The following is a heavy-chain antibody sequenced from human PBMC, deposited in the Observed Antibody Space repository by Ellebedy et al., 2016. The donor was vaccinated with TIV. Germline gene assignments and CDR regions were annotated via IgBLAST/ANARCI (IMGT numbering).Heavy chain of an antibody. CDR3: AKGWLGAGAGTDFDY. J-gene: IGHJ4*02. Sequence: GGFLRLSXAASGFPFSSYAMSWVRQPPGKGLEWVSSISDSGGNTYYADSVRGRFTFSRDNSKNTLYLQMNSLRAEDTAVYYCAKGWLGAGAGTDFDYWGRGTLVTVSS. V-gene: IGHV3-23*01. D-gene: IGHD6-13*01. CDR1: GFPFSSYA. CDR2: ISDSGGNT.